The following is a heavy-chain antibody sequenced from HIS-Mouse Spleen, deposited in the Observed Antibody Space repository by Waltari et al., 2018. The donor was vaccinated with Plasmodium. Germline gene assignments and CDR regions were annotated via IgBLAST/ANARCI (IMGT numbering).Heavy chain of an antibody. CDR1: GGSISSSSYY. CDR2: IHYSGST. V-gene: IGHV4-39*07. CDR3: ARDRITGTSYFDY. Sequence: QLQLQESGPGLVKPSETLSLTCTVSGGSISSSSYYWGWIRQPPGKGLEWIGSIHYSGSTYYTPSLKSRVTISVDTSKNQFSLKRSSVTAADTAVYYCARDRITGTSYFDYWGQGTLVTVSS. D-gene: IGHD1-7*01. J-gene: IGHJ4*02.